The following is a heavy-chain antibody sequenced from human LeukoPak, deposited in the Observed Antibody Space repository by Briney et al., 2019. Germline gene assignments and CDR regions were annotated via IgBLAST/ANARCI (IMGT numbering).Heavy chain of an antibody. CDR3: AREKSGTLTRAYYYIDV. D-gene: IGHD1-26*01. CDR1: GDSMHSYY. J-gene: IGHJ6*03. CDR2: AYSGVNP. V-gene: IGHV4-4*07. Sequence: SETLSLTCTVSGDSMHSYYWSWIRQSPEKGLEGIGRAYSGVNPYYNPSLQSRVAISVDKSNKQFALDLASVTPADCGVYYCAREKSGTLTRAYYYIDVWAKGSRSPSP.